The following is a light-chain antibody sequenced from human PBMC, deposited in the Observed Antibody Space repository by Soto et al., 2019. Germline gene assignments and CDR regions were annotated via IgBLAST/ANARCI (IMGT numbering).Light chain of an antibody. J-gene: IGKJ5*01. CDR1: QSVSSK. CDR2: DAS. Sequence: EIQLTQSPATLSVSPGAICPLPTRASQSVSSKVAWYQHRPGQAPRLLIYDASSRPTDIPARFSGSGSGTDFTLTISSLEPEDFALYYCQQRSNWPITFGQGTRLEI. CDR3: QQRSNWPIT. V-gene: IGKV3-11*01.